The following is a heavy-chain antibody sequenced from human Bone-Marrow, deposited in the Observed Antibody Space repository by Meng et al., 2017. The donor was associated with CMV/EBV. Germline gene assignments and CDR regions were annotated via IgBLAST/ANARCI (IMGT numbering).Heavy chain of an antibody. CDR1: GGSISSGGYY. V-gene: IGHV4-31*03. J-gene: IGHJ5*02. CDR3: ARVKRTITIFGVVIGDWFDP. CDR2: IYYSGST. D-gene: IGHD3-3*01. Sequence: SETLSLTCTVSGGSISSGGYYWSWIRQHPGKGLEWIGYIYYSGSTYYNPSLKSRVTISIDTPKNQFSLKLSAVTAADTAVYYCARVKRTITIFGVVIGDWFDPWGQGTLVTVSS.